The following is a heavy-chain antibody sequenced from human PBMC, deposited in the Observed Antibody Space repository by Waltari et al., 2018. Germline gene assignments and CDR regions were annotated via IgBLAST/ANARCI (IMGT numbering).Heavy chain of an antibody. CDR2: ISGSGSRI. CDR3: ARDPRNGGFDP. D-gene: IGHD4-17*01. CDR1: GFTFSAYY. Sequence: QVQLVESGGALVKPGESLRLPCAASGFTFSAYYMTWIRQAPGKGLEYISYISGSGSRILYADSVKGRFTVSRDNAKNSLYLQMTYLRTEDTAVYYCARDPRNGGFDPWGQGTLVTVSS. V-gene: IGHV3-11*04. J-gene: IGHJ5*02.